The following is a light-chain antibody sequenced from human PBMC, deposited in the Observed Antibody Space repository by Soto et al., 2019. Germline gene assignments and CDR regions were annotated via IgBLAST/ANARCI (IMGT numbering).Light chain of an antibody. J-gene: IGKJ4*01. V-gene: IGKV1-39*01. CDR2: AAS. Sequence: DIQMTQSPSSLSASVGDRVTITCRASQSISSYLNWYQQKLGKAPKLLIYAASSLQSGVPSRFSGSGSGTDFSLTISSLQPEDFATYYCQQSYSSPPLFGGGTNVEIK. CDR1: QSISSY. CDR3: QQSYSSPPL.